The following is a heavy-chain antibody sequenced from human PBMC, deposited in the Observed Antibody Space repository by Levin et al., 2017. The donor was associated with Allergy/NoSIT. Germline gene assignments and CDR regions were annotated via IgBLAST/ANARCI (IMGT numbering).Heavy chain of an antibody. CDR3: ARDTAAAAPRGGWFDP. CDR1: GGTFSSYA. V-gene: IGHV1-69*13. J-gene: IGHJ5*02. D-gene: IGHD6-13*01. CDR2: IIPIFGTA. Sequence: SVKVSCKASGGTFSSYAISWVRQAPGQGLEWMGGIIPIFGTANYAQKFQGRVTITADESTSTAYMELSSLRSEDTAVYYCARDTAAAAPRGGWFDPWGQGTLVTVSS.